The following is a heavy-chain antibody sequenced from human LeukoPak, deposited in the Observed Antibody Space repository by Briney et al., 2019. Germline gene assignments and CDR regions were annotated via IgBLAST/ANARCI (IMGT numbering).Heavy chain of an antibody. Sequence: SETLSLTCTVSGGSISSSSYYWGWIRQPPGKGLEWIGSIYYSGSTYYNPSLKSRVTISVDTSKNQFSLKLSSVTAADTAVYYCARDRPSGSYSYWGQGTLVTVSS. CDR1: GGSISSSSYY. CDR2: IYYSGST. D-gene: IGHD1-26*01. CDR3: ARDRPSGSYSY. V-gene: IGHV4-39*07. J-gene: IGHJ4*02.